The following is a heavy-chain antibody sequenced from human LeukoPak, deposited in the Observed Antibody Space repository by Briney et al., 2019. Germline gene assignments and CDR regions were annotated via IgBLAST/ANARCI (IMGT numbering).Heavy chain of an antibody. Sequence: GGSLRLSCAASGFSFTNAWMSWVRQAPGKGLEWVARIKSKTDGGTTDYAAPVKGRSTISTDDSKNTLYLQMNSLKTEDTAVYYCTAGLGKSDFDYWGQGTLVTVSS. CDR2: IKSKTDGGTT. D-gene: IGHD7-27*01. J-gene: IGHJ4*02. V-gene: IGHV3-15*01. CDR1: GFSFTNAW. CDR3: TAGLGKSDFDY.